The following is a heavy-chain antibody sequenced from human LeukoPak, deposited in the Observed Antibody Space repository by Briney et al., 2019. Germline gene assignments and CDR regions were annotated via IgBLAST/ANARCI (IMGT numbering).Heavy chain of an antibody. CDR2: IGGSEGST. Sequence: PGGGLRHSRVSSLLTFSNYVMTWVGPAPGRGLEWVSLIGGSEGSTHYLRSVKGRFTISRDNSKNTLNLQMNSLRSEDTDVYDCAKDSSGWYYCCWMDVWGQGTTVTVSS. D-gene: IGHD6-19*01. J-gene: IGHJ6*02. CDR3: AKDSSGWYYCCWMDV. CDR1: LLTFSNYV. V-gene: IGHV3-23*01.